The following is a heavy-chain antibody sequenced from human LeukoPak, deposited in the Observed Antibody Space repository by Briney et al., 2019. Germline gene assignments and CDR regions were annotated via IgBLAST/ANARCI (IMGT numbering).Heavy chain of an antibody. CDR2: IYYTGST. J-gene: IGHJ4*02. CDR1: GGSISSSSYS. CDR3: ARHFAYSSSSYFDY. Sequence: SETLSLTCTVSGGSISSSSYSWGWIRQPPGKGLEWIGTIYYTGSTYYSPSLKNRVTMFEDKSKNQFSLRLYSVTVADTAVYYCARHFAYSSSSYFDYWGQGSLVTVSS. V-gene: IGHV4-39*01. D-gene: IGHD6-6*01.